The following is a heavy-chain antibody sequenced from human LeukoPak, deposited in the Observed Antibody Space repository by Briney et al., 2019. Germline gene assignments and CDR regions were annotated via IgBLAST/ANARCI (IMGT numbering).Heavy chain of an antibody. J-gene: IGHJ4*02. Sequence: PSETLSLTCTVSGGSISSGDYYWSWIRQPPGKGLEWIGYIYYSGSTYYNPSLKSRVTISVDTSKNQFSLKLSSVTAADTAVYYCARTTTTVTTGFDYWGQGTLVTVSS. V-gene: IGHV4-30-4*01. CDR1: GGSISSGDYY. CDR2: IYYSGST. CDR3: ARTTTTVTTGFDY. D-gene: IGHD4-17*01.